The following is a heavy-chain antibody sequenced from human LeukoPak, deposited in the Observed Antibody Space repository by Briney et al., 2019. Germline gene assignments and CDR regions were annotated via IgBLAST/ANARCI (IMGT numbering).Heavy chain of an antibody. CDR1: GFTFSSYA. V-gene: IGHV3-30-3*01. CDR3: AREAGEDDYGDYGSN. Sequence: GRSLRLSCAASGFTFSSYAMHWVRQAPGKGLEWVAVISYDGSNKYYADSVKGRFTISRDNPKNTLYLQMNSLRAEDTAVYYCAREAGEDDYGDYGSNWGQGTLVTVSS. CDR2: ISYDGSNK. D-gene: IGHD4-17*01. J-gene: IGHJ4*02.